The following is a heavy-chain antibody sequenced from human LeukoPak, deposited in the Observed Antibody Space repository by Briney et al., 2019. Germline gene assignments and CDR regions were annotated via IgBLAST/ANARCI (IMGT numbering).Heavy chain of an antibody. CDR2: INHSGST. Sequence: SETLSLTCAVYGGSFSGYYWSWIRQPPGKGLEWIGEINHSGSTNYNPSLKSRVTISVDTSKNQFSLKLSSVTAADTAVYYCARHKAQSIAALNWFDPWGQGTLVTVSS. CDR3: ARHKAQSIAALNWFDP. D-gene: IGHD6-6*01. V-gene: IGHV4-34*01. CDR1: GGSFSGYY. J-gene: IGHJ5*02.